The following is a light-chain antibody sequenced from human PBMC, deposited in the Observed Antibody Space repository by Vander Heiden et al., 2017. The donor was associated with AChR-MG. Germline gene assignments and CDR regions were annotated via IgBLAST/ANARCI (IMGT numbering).Light chain of an antibody. V-gene: IGKV3-11*01. J-gene: IGKJ4*01. CDR1: QSVSSS. Sequence: EIVLTQSPATLSLSPGDTATLSCRASQSVSSSLAWYQQKPGQAPGLLIYDASNRATGIPARFSGSGSGTDFTLTISSLEPEDFAVYYCQHRSNWPLTFGGGTKVEIK. CDR3: QHRSNWPLT. CDR2: DAS.